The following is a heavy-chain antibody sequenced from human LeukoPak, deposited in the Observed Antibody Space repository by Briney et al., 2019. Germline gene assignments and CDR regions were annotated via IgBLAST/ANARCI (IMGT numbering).Heavy chain of an antibody. Sequence: GGSLRLSCAASGFTVSSNSMSWVRPAPGKGPEWVSVIYSGGRTYYADSVKGRFTISRDNSKNTLYLQMNSLRAEDTAVYYCARLQGYYDSMEDWFDPWGQGTLVTVSS. J-gene: IGHJ5*02. CDR1: GFTVSSNS. D-gene: IGHD3-22*01. CDR2: IYSGGRT. V-gene: IGHV3-66*04. CDR3: ARLQGYYDSMEDWFDP.